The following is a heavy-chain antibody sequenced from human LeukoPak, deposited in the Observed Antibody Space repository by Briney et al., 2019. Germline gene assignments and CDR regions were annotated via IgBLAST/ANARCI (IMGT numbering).Heavy chain of an antibody. V-gene: IGHV3-23*01. D-gene: IGHD3-9*01. CDR3: AKDSGYFDWLSTGGDAFDI. CDR2: ISGSGGST. J-gene: IGHJ3*02. CDR1: GFTFSSYA. Sequence: GGSLRLSCAASGFTFSSYAMSWVRQAPGTGLEWVSAISGSGGSTYYADSVKGRFTISRDNSKNTLYLQMNSLRAEDTAVYYCAKDSGYFDWLSTGGDAFDIWGQGTMVTVSS.